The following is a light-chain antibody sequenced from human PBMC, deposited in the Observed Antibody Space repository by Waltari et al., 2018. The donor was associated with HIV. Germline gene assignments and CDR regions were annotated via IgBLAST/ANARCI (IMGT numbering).Light chain of an antibody. J-gene: IGKJ4*01. V-gene: IGKV1-6*01. CDR3: LQDDSYPLT. Sequence: AFRLTKSPSPLSASVGARVPITCRASQGIRNDLSWYQQKPGRAPKLLIYDASSLQSGVPSRFSGSGSGTDFTLTISSLQPEDFATYYCLQDDSYPLTFGGGTKVEVK. CDR1: QGIRND. CDR2: DAS.